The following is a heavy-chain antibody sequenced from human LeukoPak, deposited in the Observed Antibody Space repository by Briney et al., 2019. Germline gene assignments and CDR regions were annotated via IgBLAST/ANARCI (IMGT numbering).Heavy chain of an antibody. V-gene: IGHV4-4*07. J-gene: IGHJ6*03. CDR1: GGSISSYY. D-gene: IGHD6-6*01. CDR3: ARAELRGSSSSTYYYYMDV. Sequence: SETLSLTCTVSGGSISSYYWSWIRQPAGKGLEWIGRIYTSGSTNYNPSLKSRVTMSVDTSKNQFSLKLSSVTAADTAVYYCARAELRGSSSSTYYYYMDVWGKGTTVTVSS. CDR2: IYTSGST.